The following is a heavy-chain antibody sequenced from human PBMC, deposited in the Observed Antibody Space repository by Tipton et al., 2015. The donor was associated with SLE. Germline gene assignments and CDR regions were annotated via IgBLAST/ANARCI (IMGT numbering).Heavy chain of an antibody. V-gene: IGHV4-61*09. CDR2: IYTSGST. Sequence: TLSLTCTVSGGSISSGSYYWSWIRQPAGKGLEWIGHIYTSGSTNYNPSLKSRVTIPVDTSKNQFSLKLSSVTAADTAVYYCASILLGQFDYWGRGPLVTVSS. CDR3: ASILLGQFDY. D-gene: IGHD2/OR15-2a*01. J-gene: IGHJ4*02. CDR1: GGSISSGSYY.